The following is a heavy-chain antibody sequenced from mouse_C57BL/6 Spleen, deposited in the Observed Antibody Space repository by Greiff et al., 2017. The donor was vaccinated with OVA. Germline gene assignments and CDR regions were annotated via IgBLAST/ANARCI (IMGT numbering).Heavy chain of an antibody. CDR2: IRNKANGYTT. V-gene: IGHV7-3*01. CDR3: ARTVYYFDY. CDR1: GFTFTDYY. Sequence: EVKLVESGGGLVQPGSSLSLSCAASGFTFTDYYMSWVRQPPGKALEWLGFIRNKANGYTTEYSASVKGRFTISRDNSQSILYLQMNALRAEDSATYYCARTVYYFDYWGQGTTLTVSS. J-gene: IGHJ2*01.